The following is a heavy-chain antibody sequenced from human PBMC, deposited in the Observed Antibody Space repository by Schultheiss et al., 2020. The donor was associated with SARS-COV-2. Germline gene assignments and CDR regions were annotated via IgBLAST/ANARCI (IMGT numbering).Heavy chain of an antibody. CDR1: GFTFSSYW. CDR2: IKQDGSEK. Sequence: GESLKISCAASGFTFSSYWMSWVRQAPGKGLEWVANIKQDGSEKYYVDSVKGRFTISRDNAKNSLYLQMNSLRAEDTAVYYCARDRGLVPAAIGSYWYFDLWGRGTLVTVSS. D-gene: IGHD2-2*02. CDR3: ARDRGLVPAAIGSYWYFDL. J-gene: IGHJ2*01. V-gene: IGHV3-7*04.